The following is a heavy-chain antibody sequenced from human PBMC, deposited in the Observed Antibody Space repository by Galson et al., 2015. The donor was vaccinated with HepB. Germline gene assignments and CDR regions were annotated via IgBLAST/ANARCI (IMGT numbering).Heavy chain of an antibody. CDR3: ARVGAVQTYYYDSSGLDAFDI. V-gene: IGHV7-4-1*02. J-gene: IGHJ3*02. CDR1: GCTFTSYA. D-gene: IGHD3-22*01. Sequence: SVKVSCKASGCTFTSYAMNWVRQAPGQGLEWMGWINTNTGNPTYAQGFTGRFVFSLDTPVSTAYLQISSLKAEDTAVYYCARVGAVQTYYYDSSGLDAFDIWGQGTMVTVSS. CDR2: INTNTGNP.